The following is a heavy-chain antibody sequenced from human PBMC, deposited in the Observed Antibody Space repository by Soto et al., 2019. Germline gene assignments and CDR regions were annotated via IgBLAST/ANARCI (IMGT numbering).Heavy chain of an antibody. CDR1: GFTFSSYS. CDR2: ISSSSSYI. V-gene: IGHV3-21*01. Sequence: EVQLVESGGGLVKPGGSLRLSCAASGFTFSSYSMNWVRQAPGKGLEWVSSISSSSSYIYYADSVKGRFTISRDNAKNSLYLQMNSLRAEDTAVYYCARDLQQQLGDWYFDLWGRGTLVTVSS. D-gene: IGHD6-13*01. J-gene: IGHJ2*01. CDR3: ARDLQQQLGDWYFDL.